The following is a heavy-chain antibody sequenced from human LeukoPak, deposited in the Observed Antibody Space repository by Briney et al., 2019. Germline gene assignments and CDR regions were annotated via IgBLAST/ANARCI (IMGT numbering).Heavy chain of an antibody. Sequence: PGGSLRLSCAASGFTFINAWMAWVRQAPGKGLEWVGRIKAKAHGGTIEYAAPVKGRFTISRDDSKNTLYLQMNSLKTEDTAVYYCTTDGVGVEGATYDNWGQGTLVTVSS. D-gene: IGHD1-26*01. CDR3: TTDGVGVEGATYDN. J-gene: IGHJ4*02. V-gene: IGHV3-15*01. CDR1: GFTFINAW. CDR2: IKAKAHGGTI.